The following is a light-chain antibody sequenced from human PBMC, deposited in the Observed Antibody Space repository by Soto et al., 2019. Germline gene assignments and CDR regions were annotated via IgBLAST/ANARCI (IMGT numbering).Light chain of an antibody. J-gene: IGKJ3*01. CDR3: QQYGSSPRGFT. CDR2: GAS. CDR1: QSVSSSY. Sequence: EIVLTQSPGTLSLSPGERATLSCRASQSVSSSYLAWYQQKPGQAPRLLIYGASSRATGIPDRFIGSGSGTDFTLTISRLEPEDFAVYYCQQYGSSPRGFTFGPGTKVDIK. V-gene: IGKV3-20*01.